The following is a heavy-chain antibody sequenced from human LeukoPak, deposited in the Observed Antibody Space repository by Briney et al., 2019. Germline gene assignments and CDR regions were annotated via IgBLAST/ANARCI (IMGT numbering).Heavy chain of an antibody. CDR2: INPNSGGT. CDR3: ARFYGSGSYPHPLDV. V-gene: IGHV1-2*02. Sequence: VASVKVSCKASGYTFTGYYMHWVRQAPGQGLEWMGWINPNSGGTNYAQKFQGRVTMTRDTSISTAYMELRSLRSDDTAVYYCARFYGSGSYPHPLDVWGQGTTVTVSS. D-gene: IGHD3-10*01. J-gene: IGHJ6*02. CDR1: GYTFTGYY.